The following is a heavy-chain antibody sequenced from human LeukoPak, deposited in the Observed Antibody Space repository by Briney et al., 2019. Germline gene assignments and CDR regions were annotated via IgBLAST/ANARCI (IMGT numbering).Heavy chain of an antibody. CDR3: ARSPYSSSFLFDY. CDR1: GFTFDDYG. V-gene: IGHV3-20*04. D-gene: IGHD6-13*01. CDR2: INWNGGST. J-gene: IGHJ4*02. Sequence: GGSLRLSCAASGFTFDDYGMSWVRQAPGKGLEWVSGINWNGGSTGYADSVKGRFTISRDNAKNSLYLQMNSLRAEDAAVYYCARSPYSSSFLFDYWGQGTLVTVSS.